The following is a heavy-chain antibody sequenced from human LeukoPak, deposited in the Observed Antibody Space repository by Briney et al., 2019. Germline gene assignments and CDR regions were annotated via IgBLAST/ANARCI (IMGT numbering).Heavy chain of an antibody. D-gene: IGHD1-1*01. Sequence: SETLSLTCTVSDGSISSSSYYWGWIRQPLGKGLEWIGSIYYSGSTYYNPSLKSRVTISVDTSKNQFSLKLSSVTAADTAVYYCASLLSWNDYWGQGTLVTVSS. CDR1: DGSISSSSYY. V-gene: IGHV4-39*07. J-gene: IGHJ4*02. CDR3: ASLLSWNDY. CDR2: IYYSGST.